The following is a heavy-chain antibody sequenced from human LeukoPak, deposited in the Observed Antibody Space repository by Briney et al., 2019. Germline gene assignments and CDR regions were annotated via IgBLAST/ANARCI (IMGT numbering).Heavy chain of an antibody. Sequence: GGSLRLSCAASGFTFSSYAMSWVRQAPGKGLEWVPAISGSGGSTYYADSVKGRFTISRDNSKNTLYLQMNSLRAEDTAVYYCAKGRDRSSGWYYFDYWGQGTLVTVSS. V-gene: IGHV3-23*01. J-gene: IGHJ4*02. CDR3: AKGRDRSSGWYYFDY. CDR2: ISGSGGST. D-gene: IGHD6-19*01. CDR1: GFTFSSYA.